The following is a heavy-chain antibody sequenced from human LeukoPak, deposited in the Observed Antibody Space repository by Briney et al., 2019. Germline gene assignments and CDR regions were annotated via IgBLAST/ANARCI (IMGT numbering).Heavy chain of an antibody. D-gene: IGHD2/OR15-2a*01. CDR2: IIPIFGTA. V-gene: IGHV1-69*05. CDR1: GGTFSSYA. J-gene: IGHJ4*02. CDR3: ARGPSEYYYFNY. Sequence: SVKVSYKASGGTFSSYAISWVRQAPGQGLEWMGGIIPIFGTANYAQKFQGRVTITTDESTSTAYMELSSLRSEDTAVYYCARGPSEYYYFNYWGQGTLVTVSS.